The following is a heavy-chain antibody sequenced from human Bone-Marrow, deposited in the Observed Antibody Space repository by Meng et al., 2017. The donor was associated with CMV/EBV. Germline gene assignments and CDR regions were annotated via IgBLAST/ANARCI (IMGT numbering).Heavy chain of an antibody. J-gene: IGHJ4*02. V-gene: IGHV4-59*01. Sequence: SETLSLTCTVSGGSISSYYWSWIRQPPGKGLEWIGYIYYSGSTNYNPSLKSRVTISVDTSKNQFSLKLSSVTAADTAVYYCVRGGVVPAAILNYWGQGTLVTVSS. D-gene: IGHD2-2*02. CDR3: VRGGVVPAAILNY. CDR1: GGSISSYY. CDR2: IYYSGST.